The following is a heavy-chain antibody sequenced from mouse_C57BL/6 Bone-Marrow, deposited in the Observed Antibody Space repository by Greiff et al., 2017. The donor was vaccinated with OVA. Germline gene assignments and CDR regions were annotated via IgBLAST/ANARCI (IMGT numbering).Heavy chain of an antibody. V-gene: IGHV5-9-1*02. Sequence: EVKVVESGEGLVKPGGSLKLSCAASGFTFSSYAMSWVRQTPEKRLEWVAYISSGGDYIYYADTVKGRFTISRDTARNTLYLKMSSLKSEDTAMYYCTRGATAQAPYFDYWGQGTTLTVSS. CDR1: GFTFSSYA. J-gene: IGHJ2*01. CDR3: TRGATAQAPYFDY. CDR2: ISSGGDYI. D-gene: IGHD3-2*02.